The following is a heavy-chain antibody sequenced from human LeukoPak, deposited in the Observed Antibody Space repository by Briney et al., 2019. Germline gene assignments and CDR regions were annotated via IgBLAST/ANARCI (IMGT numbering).Heavy chain of an antibody. CDR2: INHSGST. CDR3: ARHCSSTACPFDY. V-gene: IGHV4-34*01. D-gene: IGHD2-2*01. Sequence: PSETLSLTCAVYGGSFSGYYWSWVRQPPGKGLEWIGEINHSGSTNYNPSLKSRVTISVDTSKNQFSLKLSSMTAADTAVYYCARHCSSTACPFDYWGQGTLVTVSS. CDR1: GGSFSGYY. J-gene: IGHJ4*02.